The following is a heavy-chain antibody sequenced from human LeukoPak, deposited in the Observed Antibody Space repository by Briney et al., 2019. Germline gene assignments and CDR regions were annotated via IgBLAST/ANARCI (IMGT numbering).Heavy chain of an antibody. V-gene: IGHV3-23*01. Sequence: PGGSLRLSCAASGFTFSTYAMSWVRQAPGKGLEWVSAIWGSGGTAKYADSVKGRFTISRDNSKNTLYLQMNSLRAEDTAVYYCAKDLAGSTMGYFDHWGQGTLVTVSS. J-gene: IGHJ4*02. CDR1: GFTFSTYA. CDR2: IWGSGGTA. D-gene: IGHD1-26*01. CDR3: AKDLAGSTMGYFDH.